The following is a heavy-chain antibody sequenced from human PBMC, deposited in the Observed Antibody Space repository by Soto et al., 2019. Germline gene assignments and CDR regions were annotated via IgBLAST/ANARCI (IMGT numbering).Heavy chain of an antibody. J-gene: IGHJ4*02. Sequence: PSETLSLTCTVSGGSISSSSYYWGWIRQPPGKGLEWIGYIYYSGSTYYNPSLKSRVTISVDTSKNQFSLKLSSVTAADTAVYYCARALGLGEFLLYYFDYWGQGTLVTVSS. CDR2: IYYSGST. CDR3: ARALGLGEFLLYYFDY. V-gene: IGHV4-31*03. CDR1: GGSISSSSYY. D-gene: IGHD3-10*01.